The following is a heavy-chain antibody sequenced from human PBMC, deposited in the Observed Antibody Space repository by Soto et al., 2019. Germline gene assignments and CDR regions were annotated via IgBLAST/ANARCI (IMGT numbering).Heavy chain of an antibody. CDR3: ATEIVDTAMGLYYYYGMDV. CDR1: GYTFTSYY. V-gene: IGHV1-46*01. CDR2: INPSGGST. D-gene: IGHD5-18*01. J-gene: IGHJ6*02. Sequence: GASVKVSCKASGYTFTSYYMHWVRQAPGQGLEWMGIINPSGGSTSYAQKFQGRVTMTRDTSTSTVYMELSSLRSEDTAVYYCATEIVDTAMGLYYYYGMDVWGQGTTVTVSS.